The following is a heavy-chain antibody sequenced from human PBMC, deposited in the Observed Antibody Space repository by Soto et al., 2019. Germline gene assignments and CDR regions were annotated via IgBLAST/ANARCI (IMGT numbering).Heavy chain of an antibody. J-gene: IGHJ4*02. CDR3: AKDTYSSSWYF. CDR1: GFTFINYA. V-gene: IGHV3-23*01. D-gene: IGHD6-13*01. CDR2: ISNRGSDT. Sequence: GGSLRLSCAGSGFTFINYAMTWVRQAPGKGLEWVSSISNRGSDTYYVDSVKGRFTISRDNSKNTLYLQMNSLRAEDTAVYYCAKDTYSSSWYFWGQGTMVTVSS.